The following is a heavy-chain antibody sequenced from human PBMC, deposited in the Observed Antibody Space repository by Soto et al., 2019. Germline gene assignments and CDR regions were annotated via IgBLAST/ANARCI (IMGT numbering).Heavy chain of an antibody. CDR2: VYSSGST. J-gene: IGHJ4*02. CDR1: GGSVITYY. D-gene: IGHD6-13*01. Sequence: SETLCLTCTVAGGSVITYYWSWIRQQPGKGLEWIGDVYSSGSTNYNPSLKSRVTLSIDTSKNQFSLRLTSVAAADTAVYYCARNRGYTSTWYHSFDYWGQGTLVTVSS. V-gene: IGHV4-59*02. CDR3: ARNRGYTSTWYHSFDY.